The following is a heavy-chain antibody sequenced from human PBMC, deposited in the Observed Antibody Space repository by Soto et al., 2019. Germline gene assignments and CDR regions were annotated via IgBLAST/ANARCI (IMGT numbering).Heavy chain of an antibody. CDR1: GGSFSGYS. Sequence: QVQLQQWGAGLLKPSETLSLRCAAYGGSFSGYSSTWIRQPPGKGLEWIGEISPGGSTNCNPSLKSRVTMSVDTSKNQFSLNLSSVTAADTAVYYCARGRGGLHRTAELHSWGQGTLVTVSS. CDR3: ARGRGGLHRTAELHS. J-gene: IGHJ4*02. V-gene: IGHV4-34*01. CDR2: ISPGGST. D-gene: IGHD1-7*01.